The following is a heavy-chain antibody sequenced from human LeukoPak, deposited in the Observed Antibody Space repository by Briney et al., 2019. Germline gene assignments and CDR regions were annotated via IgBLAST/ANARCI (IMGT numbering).Heavy chain of an antibody. Sequence: SQTLSLTCTVSGGSISRGGYYWSWIRQPPGKGLEWIGYIYHSGSTYYNPSLKSRVTISVDRSKNQFSLKLSSVTAADTAVYYCARVMVGATTAGHLDYWGQGTLVTVSS. CDR1: GGSISRGGYY. V-gene: IGHV4-30-2*01. D-gene: IGHD1-26*01. CDR3: ARVMVGATTAGHLDY. CDR2: IYHSGST. J-gene: IGHJ4*02.